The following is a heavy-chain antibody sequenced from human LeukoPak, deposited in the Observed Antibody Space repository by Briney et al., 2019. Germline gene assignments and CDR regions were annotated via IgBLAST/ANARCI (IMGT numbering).Heavy chain of an antibody. CDR2: IFYSGST. CDR3: ARYNSGWSYFDF. J-gene: IGHJ4*02. V-gene: IGHV4-59*01. CDR1: GDSISSYY. D-gene: IGHD6-19*01. Sequence: SETLSLTCTVSGDSISSYYCSWIWQPPGPGLDWIGYIFYSGSTNYNPSLKSRVTISVDTSKGPFSLKLSSVTAADTAIYYCARYNSGWSYFDFWGQGTLVTVSS.